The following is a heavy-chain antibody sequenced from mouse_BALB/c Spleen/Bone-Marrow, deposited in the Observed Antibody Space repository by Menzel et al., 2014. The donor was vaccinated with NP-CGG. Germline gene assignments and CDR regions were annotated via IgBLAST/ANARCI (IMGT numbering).Heavy chain of an antibody. Sequence: VQLKESGPELVKPGASVKMSCKASGYTFTSYVMHWVKQKPGQGLEWIGYINPYNDGTKYNEKFKGMATLTSDRSSSPACMELSRLTSEDSAVYYCAKGGNYRYDFDYWGQGTTLTVSS. CDR2: INPYNDGT. CDR1: GYTFTSYV. J-gene: IGHJ2*01. D-gene: IGHD2-14*01. V-gene: IGHV1-14*01. CDR3: AKGGNYRYDFDY.